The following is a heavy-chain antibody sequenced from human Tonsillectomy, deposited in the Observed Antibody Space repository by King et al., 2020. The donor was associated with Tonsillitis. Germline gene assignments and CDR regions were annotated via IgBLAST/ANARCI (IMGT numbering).Heavy chain of an antibody. CDR3: AKDRRDYQILTGHYPTYYFDH. D-gene: IGHD3-9*01. Sequence: VQLQESGGGLEQPGGSLRLSCVVSGFTFINFGMSWVRQAPGKGLEWVSSISGSGGSTYYADSVKGRFTISRDNSNNTLYLQMNSLGAEDTAVYYCAKDRRDYQILTGHYPTYYFDHWGQGILVTVSS. CDR1: GFTFINFG. V-gene: IGHV3-23*01. J-gene: IGHJ4*02. CDR2: ISGSGGST.